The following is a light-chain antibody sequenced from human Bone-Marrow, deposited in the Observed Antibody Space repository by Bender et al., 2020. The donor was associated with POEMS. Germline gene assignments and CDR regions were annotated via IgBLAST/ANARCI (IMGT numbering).Light chain of an antibody. Sequence: QSALTQPRSVSGSPGQSVTISCTGTGSDVGGYKYVSWYQQHPGKAPKLMIYDVTNRPSGVSNRFSGSKSGNTASLTISGLQAEDEADYYCSSYTSSSTLVFGGGTKLTVL. V-gene: IGLV2-14*01. CDR2: DVT. J-gene: IGLJ2*01. CDR3: SSYTSSSTLV. CDR1: GSDVGGYKY.